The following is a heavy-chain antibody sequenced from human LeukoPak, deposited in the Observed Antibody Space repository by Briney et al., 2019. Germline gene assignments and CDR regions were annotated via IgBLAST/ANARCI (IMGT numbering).Heavy chain of an antibody. Sequence: PSETLSLTCTVSGGSISSSNYYWAWIRQPPGKGLEWIGSIYYSGSTYYNPSLKSRVTISVDTSKNQFSLKLSSVTAADTAVYYCARRGYSNSSNRFDYWGQGPLVTVSS. V-gene: IGHV4-39*01. D-gene: IGHD4-11*01. CDR2: IYYSGST. CDR3: ARRGYSNSSNRFDY. J-gene: IGHJ4*02. CDR1: GGSISSSNYY.